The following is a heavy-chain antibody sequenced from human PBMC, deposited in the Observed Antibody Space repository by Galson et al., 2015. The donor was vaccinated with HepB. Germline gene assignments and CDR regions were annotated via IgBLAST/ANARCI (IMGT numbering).Heavy chain of an antibody. J-gene: IGHJ4*02. CDR2: IFPGDSDT. D-gene: IGHD6-13*01. V-gene: IGHV5-51*01. CDR1: GYSFTSFW. Sequence: QSGAEVKKPGESLKTSCKTSGYSFTSFWIGWVRQMPGKGLEWMGVIFPGDSDTRYSPSVQGQVTISADKSISTAYLQWSSVKASDTAMYYCVSQSSYSSTWDWGQGTLVTVSS. CDR3: VSQSSYSSTWD.